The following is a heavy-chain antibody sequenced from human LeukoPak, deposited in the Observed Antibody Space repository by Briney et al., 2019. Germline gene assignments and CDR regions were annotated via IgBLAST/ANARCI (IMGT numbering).Heavy chain of an antibody. CDR3: ARGLITIFGRNWFDP. Sequence: SETLSLTCTVSGGSISSSSYYWGWIRQPPGKGLEWIGSIYYSGSTYYNPSLKSRVTISVDTSKNQLSLKLSSVTAADTAVYYCARGLITIFGRNWFDPWGQGTLVTVSS. J-gene: IGHJ5*02. CDR2: IYYSGST. CDR1: GGSISSSSYY. D-gene: IGHD3-3*01. V-gene: IGHV4-39*07.